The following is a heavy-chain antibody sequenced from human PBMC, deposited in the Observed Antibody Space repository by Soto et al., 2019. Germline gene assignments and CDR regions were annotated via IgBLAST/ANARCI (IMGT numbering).Heavy chain of an antibody. J-gene: IGHJ5*02. D-gene: IGHD2-8*01. CDR2: IYSGGST. CDR3: ARERDGHNPNWFDL. CDR1: GFTVSSNY. Sequence: EVLVVATGGGLIQPGGSLRLSCAVSGFTVSSNYMSWVRQPPGKGPEWVSDIYSGGSTYYADSVKGRFTISRDNSKNTLYLQMNSLRAEDTAVYYCARERDGHNPNWFDLWGQGTLVTVSS. V-gene: IGHV3-53*02.